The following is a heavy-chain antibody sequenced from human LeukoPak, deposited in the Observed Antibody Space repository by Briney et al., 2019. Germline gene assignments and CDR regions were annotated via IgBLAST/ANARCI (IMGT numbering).Heavy chain of an antibody. D-gene: IGHD2-15*01. Sequence: ASVKVSCKASGYTFTGYYMHWVRQAPGQGLEWMGWINPNSGGTNYAQKFQGRVTMTRNTSISTAYMELSSLRSEDTAVYYCARALVAATPYYFDYWGQGTLVTVSS. CDR3: ARALVAATPYYFDY. CDR1: GYTFTGYY. CDR2: INPNSGGT. V-gene: IGHV1-2*02. J-gene: IGHJ4*02.